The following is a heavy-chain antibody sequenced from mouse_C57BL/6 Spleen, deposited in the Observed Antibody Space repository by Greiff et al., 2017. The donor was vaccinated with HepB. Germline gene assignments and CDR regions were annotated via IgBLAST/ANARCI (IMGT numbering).Heavy chain of an antibody. CDR3: AKNRDYGSSWYFDV. Sequence: VQLQQSGPGLVQPSQSLSITCTVSGFSLTSYGVHWVRQSPGKGLEWLGVIWRGGSTDYNAAFMSRLSITKDNSKSQVFVKMNSLQADDTAIYYCAKNRDYGSSWYFDVWGTGTTVTVSS. CDR2: IWRGGST. V-gene: IGHV2-5*01. J-gene: IGHJ1*03. CDR1: GFSLTSYG. D-gene: IGHD1-1*01.